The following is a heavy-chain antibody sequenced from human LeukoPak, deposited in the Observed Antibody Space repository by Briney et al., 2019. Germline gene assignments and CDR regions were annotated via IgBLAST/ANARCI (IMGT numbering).Heavy chain of an antibody. J-gene: IGHJ4*02. V-gene: IGHV4-39*07. CDR2: FYDSGST. CDR3: ARGPPTDYYDSSGFYYVFDY. D-gene: IGHD3-22*01. CDR1: GGSISSSSYY. Sequence: SETLSLTCTVSGGSISSSSYYWDWIRQPPGKGLEWIGNFYDSGSTYYNPSLKSRVTISVDTSKNQFSLKLSSVTAADTAVYFCARGPPTDYYDSSGFYYVFDYWGQGTLVTVSS.